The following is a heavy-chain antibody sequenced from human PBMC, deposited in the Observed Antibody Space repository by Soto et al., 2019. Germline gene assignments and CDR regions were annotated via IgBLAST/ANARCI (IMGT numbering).Heavy chain of an antibody. CDR3: ARGRYSGYSDY. CDR2: INHSGST. Sequence: SETLSLTCAVYGGSFSGYYWSWIRQPPGKGLEWIGEINHSGSTNYNPSLKSRVTISVDTSKNQFSLKLSSVTAADTAVYYCARGRYSGYSDYWGQGTLVTVSS. CDR1: GGSFSGYY. J-gene: IGHJ4*02. V-gene: IGHV4-34*01. D-gene: IGHD1-26*01.